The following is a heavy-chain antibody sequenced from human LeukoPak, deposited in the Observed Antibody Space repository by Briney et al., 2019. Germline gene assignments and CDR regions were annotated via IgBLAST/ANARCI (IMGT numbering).Heavy chain of an antibody. J-gene: IGHJ4*02. CDR2: IYYSGST. CDR1: GGSISSYY. D-gene: IGHD6-13*01. CDR3: ARVAAAGTLPDY. V-gene: IGHV4-59*01. Sequence: SSETLSLTCTVSGGSISSYYWSWIRQPPGKGLEWIGYIYYSGSTNYNPSLKSRVTISVDTSKSQFSLKLSSVTAGDTAVYYCARVAAAGTLPDYWGQGTLVTVSS.